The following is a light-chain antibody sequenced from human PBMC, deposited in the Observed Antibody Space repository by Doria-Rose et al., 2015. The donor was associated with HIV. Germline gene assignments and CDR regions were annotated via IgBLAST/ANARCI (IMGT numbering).Light chain of an antibody. V-gene: IGKV1-12*01. CDR3: QQSNSFPIT. CDR1: EAISSW. Sequence: DIRLTQSPSSVSASVGDRVTITCRASEAISSWLVWYQQKPGKAPKVLIYAASTLQSGVPSRFSGSGFGTDFTLTISNLQLEDFATYYCQQSNSFPITGGQGTRRESK. J-gene: IGKJ5*01. CDR2: AAS.